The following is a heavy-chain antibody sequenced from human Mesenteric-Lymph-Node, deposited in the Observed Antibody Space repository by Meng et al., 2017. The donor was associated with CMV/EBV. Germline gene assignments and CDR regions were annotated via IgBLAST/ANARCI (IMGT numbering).Heavy chain of an antibody. CDR3: ASGY. Sequence: GESLKISCAASGFTFTLYAINWVRQAPGKGLEWVSGILGNGITTYYADSVRGRFTISRDNSKNTVYLQINSLRAEDTAVYYCASGYWGQGTLVTVSS. CDR1: GFTFTLYA. J-gene: IGHJ4*02. CDR2: ILGNGITT. V-gene: IGHV3-23*01.